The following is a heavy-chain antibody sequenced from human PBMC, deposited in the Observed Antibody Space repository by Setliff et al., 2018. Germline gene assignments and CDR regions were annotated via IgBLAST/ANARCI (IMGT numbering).Heavy chain of an antibody. Sequence: GASVKVSCKASGGTFSSYDISWVRQAPGQGLEWMGRIIPIFGTANYAQKFQGRVTITADTSVSTAYLQISSLKAEDTAVYYCARGDFWVVGGAFDIWGQGTMVTVSS. D-gene: IGHD3-3*01. J-gene: IGHJ3*02. V-gene: IGHV1-69*06. CDR2: IIPIFGTA. CDR1: GGTFSSYD. CDR3: ARGDFWVVGGAFDI.